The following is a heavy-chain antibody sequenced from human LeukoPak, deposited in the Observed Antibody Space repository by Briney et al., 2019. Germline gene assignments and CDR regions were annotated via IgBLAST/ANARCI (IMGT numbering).Heavy chain of an antibody. CDR2: INHSGSI. D-gene: IGHD5-12*01. V-gene: IGHV4-34*01. Sequence: SETLSLTCTVYGGSFSGYYWSWIRQPPGRGLEWIGEINHSGSINYNPSLKSRVTISVDTSKNQFSLKLSSVTAADTAVYYCARDGPRSGYDLGHFDNLGQGTLVTASS. J-gene: IGHJ4*02. CDR1: GGSFSGYY. CDR3: ARDGPRSGYDLGHFDN.